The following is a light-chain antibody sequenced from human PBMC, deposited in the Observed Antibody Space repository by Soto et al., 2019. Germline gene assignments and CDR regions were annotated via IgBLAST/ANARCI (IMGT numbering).Light chain of an antibody. Sequence: QSALTQPASVSGSPGQSVTISCTGPRSDIGDSNFISWYQHSPGKAPRLLIYEVNNRPSGVSKRFSGSKAGNTASLTISGLLDDGEADYLCASFRSGTILVFGSGTKVTV. V-gene: IGLV2-14*01. CDR1: RSDIGDSNF. CDR3: ASFRSGTILV. CDR2: EVN. J-gene: IGLJ1*01.